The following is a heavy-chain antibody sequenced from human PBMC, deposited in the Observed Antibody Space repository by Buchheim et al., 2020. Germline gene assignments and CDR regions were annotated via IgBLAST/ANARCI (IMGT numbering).Heavy chain of an antibody. J-gene: IGHJ6*02. CDR3: ARDFYAFGEFYYYYYGMDV. CDR1: GFTFSSYS. V-gene: IGHV3-48*01. D-gene: IGHD3-10*01. CDR2: ISSSSSTI. Sequence: EVQLVESGGGLVQPGGSLRLSCAASGFTFSSYSMNWVRQAPGKGLEWVSYISSSSSTIYYADSVKGRFTISRDNAKNSLYLQMNSLRAEDTAVYYCARDFYAFGEFYYYYYGMDVWGQGTT.